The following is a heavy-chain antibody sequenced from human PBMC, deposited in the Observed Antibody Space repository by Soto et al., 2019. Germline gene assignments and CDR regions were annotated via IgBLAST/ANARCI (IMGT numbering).Heavy chain of an antibody. Sequence: QVQLQESGPGLVKPSETLSLTCTVSGGSISSYYWSWIRQPPGKGLEWLGYIYYSGSTNYNPSLKSRVTISVDTSKNQFSLRLSSVTAADTAVDYCAREAVRAAMDYWGQGTLVTVSS. CDR1: GGSISSYY. CDR2: IYYSGST. CDR3: AREAVRAAMDY. V-gene: IGHV4-59*01. D-gene: IGHD2-2*01. J-gene: IGHJ4*02.